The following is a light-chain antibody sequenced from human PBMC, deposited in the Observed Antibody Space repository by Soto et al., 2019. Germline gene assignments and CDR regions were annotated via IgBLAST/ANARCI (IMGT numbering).Light chain of an antibody. CDR3: QVWDSSTDDLYV. V-gene: IGLV3-21*02. J-gene: IGLJ1*01. CDR2: ADS. CDR1: NIGSNS. Sequence: YELTQPPSVSVAPGQTAIVTCDGNNIGSNSVHWYQQKPGRAPVLVVYADSDRPSGVPERFSGSNSGNTATLTISRVEAGDEADYYCQVWDSSTDDLYVFGPGTKVTVL.